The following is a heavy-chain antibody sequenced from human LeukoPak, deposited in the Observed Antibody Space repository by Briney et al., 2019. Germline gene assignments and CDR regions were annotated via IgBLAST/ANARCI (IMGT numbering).Heavy chain of an antibody. CDR3: ARVQQNAVFVLRFLEWLFDY. CDR1: GFTFSSYW. J-gene: IGHJ4*02. Sequence: GGSLRLSCAASGFTFSSYWMHWVRQAPGKGLVWVSRINSDGSSTSYADSVKGRFTISRDNAKNTLYLQMNSLRAEDTAVYYCARVQQNAVFVLRFLEWLFDYWGQGTLVTVSS. D-gene: IGHD3-3*01. CDR2: INSDGSST. V-gene: IGHV3-74*01.